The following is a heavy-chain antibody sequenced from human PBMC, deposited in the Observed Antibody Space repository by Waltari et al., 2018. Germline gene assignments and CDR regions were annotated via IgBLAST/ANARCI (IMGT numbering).Heavy chain of an antibody. Sequence: QVQLQESGPGLVKPSQTLSLTCTVSGGSISSGSYYWRWIRQPAGKGLGWIGYIYTSGITNYNPSLKSRVTISVDTSKNQFSLKLSSVTAADTAVYYCARYHDFWSGYYLGYGMDVWGQGTTVTVSS. CDR1: GGSISSGSYY. CDR3: ARYHDFWSGYYLGYGMDV. CDR2: IYTSGIT. V-gene: IGHV4-61*09. D-gene: IGHD3-3*01. J-gene: IGHJ6*02.